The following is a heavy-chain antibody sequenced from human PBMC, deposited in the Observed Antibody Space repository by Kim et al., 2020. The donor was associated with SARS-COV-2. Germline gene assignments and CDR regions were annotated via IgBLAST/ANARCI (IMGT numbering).Heavy chain of an antibody. CDR1: GGSISSSSYY. V-gene: IGHV4-39*01. CDR3: ARRQGTTLAIDI. J-gene: IGHJ3*02. CDR2: IYYSGST. Sequence: SETLSLTCTVSGGSISSSSYYWGWIRQPPGKGLEWIGSIYYSGSTYYNPSLKSRVTISVDTSKNQFSLKLSSVTAADTAVYYCARRQGTTLAIDIWGQGT. D-gene: IGHD1-7*01.